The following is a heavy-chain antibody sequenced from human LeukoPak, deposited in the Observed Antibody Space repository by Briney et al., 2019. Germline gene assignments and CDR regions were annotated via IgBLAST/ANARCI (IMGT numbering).Heavy chain of an antibody. CDR2: ITGGGGST. CDR1: GFTFSSYA. D-gene: IGHD3-22*01. CDR3: ATYHYDTSGYNRYFDY. Sequence: PGGSLRLSCAASGFTFSSYAMSWVRQAPGMGLEWVSAITGGGGSTYYADSVKGRFTISRDYSKNTLYLQMNSLRAEDTAVYYCATYHYDTSGYNRYFDYWGQGALVTVSS. V-gene: IGHV3-23*01. J-gene: IGHJ4*02.